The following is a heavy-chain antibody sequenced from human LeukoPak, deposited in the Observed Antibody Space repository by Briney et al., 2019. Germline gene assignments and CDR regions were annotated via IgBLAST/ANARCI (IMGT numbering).Heavy chain of an antibody. CDR1: GFTFSSYW. Sequence: GGSLRLSCAVSGFTFSSYWMHWVRQAPGKRLVWVSRINSDGSSTSYADSVKGRFTISRDNAKNTLYLQMNSLRAEDTAVYYCATGYCSSTSCYAAHYWGQGTLVTVSS. D-gene: IGHD2-2*03. CDR3: ATGYCSSTSCYAAHY. CDR2: INSDGSST. V-gene: IGHV3-74*01. J-gene: IGHJ4*02.